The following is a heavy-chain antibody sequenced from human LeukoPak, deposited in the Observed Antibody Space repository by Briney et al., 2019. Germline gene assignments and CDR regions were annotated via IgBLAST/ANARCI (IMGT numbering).Heavy chain of an antibody. Sequence: GESLKISCKGSGYSFTSYWIGWVRQMPGKGLEWMGIIYPGDSDTRYSPSFQGQVTISADKSISTAYLQWSSLKASDTAMYYCARLSWEVAALHPYFDYWGQGTLVTVSS. V-gene: IGHV5-51*01. CDR2: IYPGDSDT. J-gene: IGHJ4*02. CDR3: ARLSWEVAALHPYFDY. CDR1: GYSFTSYW. D-gene: IGHD1-26*01.